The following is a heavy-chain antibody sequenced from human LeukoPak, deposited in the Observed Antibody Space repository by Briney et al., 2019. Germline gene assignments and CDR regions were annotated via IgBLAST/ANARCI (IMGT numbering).Heavy chain of an antibody. CDR2: LSRSGDTT. V-gene: IGHV3-23*01. J-gene: IGHJ4*02. D-gene: IGHD3-10*01. CDR3: AKEGSALWFGELSYYFDF. Sequence: GGSLRLSCEASGFDFSSYGLNWVRQAPGQGLEWVSGLSRSGDTTYYADSVKGRFTISRDNFKNTLCLQMNSLTAEDTAIYYCAKEGSALWFGELSYYFDFWGPGTLVTVSS. CDR1: GFDFSSYG.